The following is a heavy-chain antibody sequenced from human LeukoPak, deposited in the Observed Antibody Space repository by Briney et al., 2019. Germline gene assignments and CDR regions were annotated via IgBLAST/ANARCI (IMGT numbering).Heavy chain of an antibody. Sequence: KAGGSLRLSCAACGFTFSDYYMSWIRQAPGKGLEWVSYISSSGSTIYYADSVKGRFTISRDNAKTALYLQMSSLRAADTAVYYCARDLAADFDYWGQGTLVTLSS. D-gene: IGHD6-25*01. CDR3: ARDLAADFDY. CDR2: ISSSGSTI. J-gene: IGHJ4*02. V-gene: IGHV3-11*04. CDR1: GFTFSDYY.